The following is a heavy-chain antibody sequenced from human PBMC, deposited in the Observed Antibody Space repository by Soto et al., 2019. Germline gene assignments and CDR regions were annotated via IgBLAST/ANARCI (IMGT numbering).Heavy chain of an antibody. CDR3: ATRITVFGLLIPPFDP. J-gene: IGHJ5*02. CDR1: GGSVNGYY. Sequence: QVHLQQWGAGLLKPSETLSLTCAVYGGSVNGYYWNWXRQPPXXGLEWIGEINHTGGTHYNPSLKSRVTMSVDTSKNQFSLRLSSVTAADTAIYYCATRITVFGLLIPPFDPWGQGTQVTVSS. D-gene: IGHD3-3*01. V-gene: IGHV4-34*02. CDR2: INHTGGT.